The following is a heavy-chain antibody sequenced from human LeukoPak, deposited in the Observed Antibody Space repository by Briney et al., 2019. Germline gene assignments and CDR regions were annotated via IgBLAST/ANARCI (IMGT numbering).Heavy chain of an antibody. Sequence: GGSLRLSCAASGFTFSTYVMSWVRQAPGKGLEWVSGISGSGGTTYHADSVKGRFTISRDNSKNTLYLEMNSLRAEDTAVYYCAKDSDYYHSSGYYYAYFQHWGQGTLVTVSS. V-gene: IGHV3-23*01. J-gene: IGHJ1*01. CDR1: GFTFSTYV. CDR3: AKDSDYYHSSGYYYAYFQH. D-gene: IGHD3-22*01. CDR2: ISGSGGTT.